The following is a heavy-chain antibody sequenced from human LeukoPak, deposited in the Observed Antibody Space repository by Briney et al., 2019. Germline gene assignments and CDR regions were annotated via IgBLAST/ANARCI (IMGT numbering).Heavy chain of an antibody. CDR2: IYSSGSN. D-gene: IGHD5-12*01. V-gene: IGHV4-4*07. CDR1: GGSISGYF. J-gene: IGHJ4*02. Sequence: SETLSLTCTVSGGSISGYFWSWIRQPAGKGLEWIGRIYSSGSNNYSPSLKSRVTMLLDTSKNHLSLNLSSVTAADTAVYYCAREPTSGREPTSGRPLDYWGQGTLVTVSS. CDR3: AREPTSGREPTSGRPLDY.